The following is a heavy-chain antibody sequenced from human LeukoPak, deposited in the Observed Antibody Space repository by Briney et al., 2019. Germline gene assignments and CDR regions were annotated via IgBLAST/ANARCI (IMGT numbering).Heavy chain of an antibody. CDR3: ARARELLWFGESQQYFDY. J-gene: IGHJ4*02. CDR2: ISAYNGNT. D-gene: IGHD3-10*01. V-gene: IGHV1-18*01. CDR1: GYTFTSYG. Sequence: ASVKVSCKASGYTFTSYGISWVRQAPGQGLEWMGWISAYNGNTNYAQKFQGRVTITADESTSTAYMELSSLRSEDTAVYYCARARELLWFGESQQYFDYWGQGTLVTVSS.